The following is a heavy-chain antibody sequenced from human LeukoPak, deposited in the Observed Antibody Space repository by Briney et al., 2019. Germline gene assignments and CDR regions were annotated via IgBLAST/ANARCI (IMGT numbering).Heavy chain of an antibody. J-gene: IGHJ3*02. CDR1: GFTFSSYA. CDR2: ISYDGSNK. CDR3: ARGGTGMDI. Sequence: GGSLRLSCAASGFTFSSYAMHWVRQAPGKGLEWVAVISYDGSNKYYADSVKGRFTISRDNSKNTLYLQMNSLRAEDTAVYYCARGGTGMDIWGQGTMVTVSS. V-gene: IGHV3-30*04. D-gene: IGHD3/OR15-3a*01.